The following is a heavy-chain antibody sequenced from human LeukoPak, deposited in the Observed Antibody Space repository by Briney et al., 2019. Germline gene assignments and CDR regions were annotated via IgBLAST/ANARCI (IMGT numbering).Heavy chain of an antibody. J-gene: IGHJ6*03. Sequence: SETLSLTCSVAGGSIINYYWSWIRQSAGTGLEWVGRIYTTGSTTYNPSLQSRLSMSVDTSKNRFSLRLRSVSAADTAVYYCARLKYYDSTGYSPGYYMDVWGKGITVTVSS. CDR1: GGSIINYY. CDR3: ARLKYYDSTGYSPGYYMDV. V-gene: IGHV4-4*07. D-gene: IGHD3-22*01. CDR2: IYTTGST.